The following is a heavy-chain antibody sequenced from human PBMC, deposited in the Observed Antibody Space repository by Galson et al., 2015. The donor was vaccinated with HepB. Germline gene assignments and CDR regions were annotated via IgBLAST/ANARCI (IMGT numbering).Heavy chain of an antibody. CDR1: GFTFSRYG. D-gene: IGHD3-16*02. Sequence: SLRLSCAASGFTFSRYGMYWVRQAPGKGLEWVAVMSYDGSNKYYADSVKGRFTISRDNSKNTLYLQMNSLRAEDTAVYYCAKDLGDYVWGSYRPLDYWGQGTLVTVSS. V-gene: IGHV3-30*18. CDR2: MSYDGSNK. CDR3: AKDLGDYVWGSYRPLDY. J-gene: IGHJ4*02.